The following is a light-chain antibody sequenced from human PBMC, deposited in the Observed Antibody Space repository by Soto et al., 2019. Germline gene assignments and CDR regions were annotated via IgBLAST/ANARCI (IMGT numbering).Light chain of an antibody. CDR2: GAS. CDR3: HQYGRSPRT. Sequence: EIVLTQSPDTLSLSPGERATLSCRASQSVTSTYFAWHQQKPGQAPRLLIHGASNRAAGIPDRFSASGSGTDFTLTISRLEPEYSAVYYCHQYGRSPRTFGQGTKVEIK. J-gene: IGKJ1*01. V-gene: IGKV3-20*01. CDR1: QSVTSTY.